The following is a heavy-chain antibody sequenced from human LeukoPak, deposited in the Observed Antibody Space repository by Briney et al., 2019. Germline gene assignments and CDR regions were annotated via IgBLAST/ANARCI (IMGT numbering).Heavy chain of an antibody. J-gene: IGHJ4*02. V-gene: IGHV5-51*01. D-gene: IGHD3-3*01. CDR1: GYSFTSYW. CDR2: IYLVDSDT. Sequence: GESLNISWKGSGYSFTSYWSGGVRQLPGKGLEWMGIIYLVDSDTRYSPSFQGQVTISADKSISTAYLQWSSLKASDTAMYYCARYGDFWSGYYTGWDYWGQGTLVTVSS. CDR3: ARYGDFWSGYYTGWDY.